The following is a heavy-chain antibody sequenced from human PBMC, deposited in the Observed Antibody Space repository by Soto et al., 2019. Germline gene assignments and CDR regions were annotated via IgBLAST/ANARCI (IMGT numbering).Heavy chain of an antibody. CDR3: AATYDSSGYPELDY. D-gene: IGHD3-22*01. V-gene: IGHV1-58*01. CDR2: IVVGSGNT. CDR1: GFTFTSSA. Sequence: QMQLVQSGPEVKKPWTSVKVSCKASGFTFTSSAVQWVRPARGQRLEWIGWIVVGSGNTNYAQKFQERVTITRDMSTSTAYMELSSLRSEDTAVYYCAATYDSSGYPELDYWGQGTLVTVSS. J-gene: IGHJ4*02.